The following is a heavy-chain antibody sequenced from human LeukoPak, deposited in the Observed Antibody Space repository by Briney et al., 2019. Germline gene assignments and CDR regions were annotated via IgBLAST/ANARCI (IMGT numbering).Heavy chain of an antibody. CDR1: GYTFTSYG. CDR2: ISAYNGNT. J-gene: IGHJ3*02. Sequence: ASVKVSCKASGYTFTSYGISWVRQAPGQGLEWMGWISAYNGNTNYAQKLQDRVTMTTDTSTSTAYMELRSLRSDDTAVYYCARDIDVGGSGSYYNLNAFDIWGQGTMVTVSS. CDR3: ARDIDVGGSGSYYNLNAFDI. D-gene: IGHD3-10*01. V-gene: IGHV1-18*01.